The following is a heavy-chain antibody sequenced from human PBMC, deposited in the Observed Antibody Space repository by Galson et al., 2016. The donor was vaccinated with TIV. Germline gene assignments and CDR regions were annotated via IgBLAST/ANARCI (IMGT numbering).Heavy chain of an antibody. CDR3: ARRGPRYGKFDN. V-gene: IGHV5-51*01. Sequence: QSGAEVKKPGESLKISCEASGYSFATYWIAWVRQKPGKGLEWMGIVYPDDSDTTYSPSFQGQVTFSADKSINTAFLQWSSLEASDTAMYYCARRGPRYGKFDNWGQGTPVTVSS. CDR1: GYSFATYW. CDR2: VYPDDSDT. J-gene: IGHJ4*02. D-gene: IGHD4-17*01.